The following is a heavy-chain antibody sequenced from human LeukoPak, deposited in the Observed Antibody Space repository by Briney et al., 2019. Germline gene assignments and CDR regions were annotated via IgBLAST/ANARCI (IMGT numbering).Heavy chain of an antibody. Sequence: SETLSLTCTVSGGSVSSGSYYWSWIRQPPGKGLEWIGEINHSGSTNYNPSLKSRVTISVDTSKNQFSLKLSSVTAADTAVYYCARGPKYYYGMDVWGQGTTVTVSS. V-gene: IGHV4-39*07. CDR2: INHSGST. CDR1: GGSVSSGSYY. J-gene: IGHJ6*02. CDR3: ARGPKYYYGMDV.